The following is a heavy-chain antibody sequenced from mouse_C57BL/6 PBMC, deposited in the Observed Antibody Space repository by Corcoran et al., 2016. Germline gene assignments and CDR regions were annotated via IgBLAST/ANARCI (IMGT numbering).Heavy chain of an antibody. Sequence: EVQLQQSGPELVKPGASVKISCKASGYTFTDYYMNWVKQSHGKSLEWIGDINPNNGGTSYNQKFKGKATLTVAKSSSTAYMELRSLTSEDSAVNYCAREPSGYLDYLGQCTTLTVSA. D-gene: IGHD3-1*01. V-gene: IGHV1-26*01. CDR3: AREPSGYLDY. CDR2: INPNNGGT. J-gene: IGHJ2*01. CDR1: GYTFTDYY.